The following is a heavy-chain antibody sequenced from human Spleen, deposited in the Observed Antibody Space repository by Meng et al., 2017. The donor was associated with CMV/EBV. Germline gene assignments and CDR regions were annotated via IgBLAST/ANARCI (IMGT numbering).Heavy chain of an antibody. CDR2: MSYDGSDE. CDR1: GFTFSSYW. Sequence: GGSLRLSCAASGFTFSSYWMSWVRQAPGKGLEWVAVMSYDGSDEYYADSVKGRFTISRDNAKNSLYLQMNSLRAEDTAVYYCARIGCFYTCVFDYCGQGTLVTVSS. J-gene: IGHJ4*02. V-gene: IGHV3-7*01. CDR3: ARIGCFYTCVFDY. D-gene: IGHD3-3*01.